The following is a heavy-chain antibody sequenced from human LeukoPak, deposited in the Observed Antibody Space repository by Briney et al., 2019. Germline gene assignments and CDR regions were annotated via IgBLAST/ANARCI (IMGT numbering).Heavy chain of an antibody. D-gene: IGHD4-11*01. CDR1: GGSVSSGSYY. CDR3: ARGLKNTVTTFFDY. Sequence: KPSETLSLTCTVSGGSVSSGSYYWSWIRQPPGKGLEWIGYIYYSGSTNYNPSLKSRVTISVDTSKNQFSLKLSSVTAADTAVYYCARGLKNTVTTFFDYWGQGTLVTVSS. CDR2: IYYSGST. J-gene: IGHJ4*02. V-gene: IGHV4-61*01.